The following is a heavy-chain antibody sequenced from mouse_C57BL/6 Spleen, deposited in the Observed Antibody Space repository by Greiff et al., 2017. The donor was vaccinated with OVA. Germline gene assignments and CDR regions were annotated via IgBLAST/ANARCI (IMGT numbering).Heavy chain of an antibody. CDR1: GYTFTSYW. D-gene: IGHD1-1*01. J-gene: IGHJ4*01. V-gene: IGHV1-59*01. CDR3: AREGYYGSSSYYAMDY. CDR2: IDPSDSYT. Sequence: QVQLQQPGAELVRPGTSVKLSCKASGYTFTSYWMHWVKQRPGQGLEWIGVIDPSDSYTNYNQKFKGKATLTVDTSSSTAYMQLSSLTSEDSAVYYCAREGYYGSSSYYAMDYWGQGTSVTVSS.